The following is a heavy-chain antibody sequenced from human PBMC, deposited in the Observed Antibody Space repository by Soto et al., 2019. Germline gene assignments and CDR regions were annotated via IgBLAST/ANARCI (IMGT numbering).Heavy chain of an antibody. D-gene: IGHD3-10*01. V-gene: IGHV4-34*01. Sequence: SETLSLTCAVYGGSVSGYYWSWIRQPPGKGLGWIGEINHSGSTNYNPSLKSRVTISVDTSKNQFSLKLSSVTAADTAVYYCARDLTTVRAVIFFGPKSSQCYFDYSGQGPRVTVSS. CDR1: GGSVSGYY. CDR2: INHSGST. CDR3: ARDLTTVRAVIFFGPKSSQCYFDY. J-gene: IGHJ4*02.